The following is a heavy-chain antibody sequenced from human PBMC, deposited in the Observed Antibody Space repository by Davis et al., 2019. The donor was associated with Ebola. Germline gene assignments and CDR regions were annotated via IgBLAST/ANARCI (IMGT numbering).Heavy chain of an antibody. J-gene: IGHJ4*02. CDR2: IYYSGST. Sequence: MPSETLSLTCTVSGGSISSYYWSWIRQSPGKGLEWIGYIYYSGSTNYNPSLKSRVTISVDTSKNQFSLKLSSVTAADTAVYYCARGRSYYYGSGTYWGYWGQGTLVTVSS. V-gene: IGHV4-59*12. D-gene: IGHD3-10*01. CDR1: GGSISSYY. CDR3: ARGRSYYYGSGTYWGY.